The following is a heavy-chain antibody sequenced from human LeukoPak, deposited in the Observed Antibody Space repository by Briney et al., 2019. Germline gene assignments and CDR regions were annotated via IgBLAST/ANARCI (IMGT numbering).Heavy chain of an antibody. Sequence: PSETLSLTCTVSGGSLSSYYWSWIRQPAGKGLEWIGRIYTSGTTYNPSLKSRVTMSVDTSKNQFSLKLSSVTAADAAVYYSGRLGNWGNYWCFDLWGRGTLVTVSS. CDR1: GGSLSSYY. D-gene: IGHD7-27*01. CDR3: GRLGNWGNYWCFDL. V-gene: IGHV4-4*07. CDR2: IYTSGT. J-gene: IGHJ2*01.